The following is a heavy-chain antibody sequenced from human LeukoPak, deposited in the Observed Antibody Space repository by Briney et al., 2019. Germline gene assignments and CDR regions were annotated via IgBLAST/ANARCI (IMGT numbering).Heavy chain of an antibody. CDR3: ARGIRSYYDSSGIYYFDY. CDR1: GGSFSGYY. J-gene: IGHJ4*02. Sequence: SETLSLTCPVYGGSFSGYYWSWIRQPPGKGLEWIGEINHSGSTNYNPSLKSRVTISVDTSKNQFSLKLSSVTAADTAVYYCARGIRSYYDSSGIYYFDYWGQGTLVTVSS. CDR2: INHSGST. D-gene: IGHD3-22*01. V-gene: IGHV4-34*01.